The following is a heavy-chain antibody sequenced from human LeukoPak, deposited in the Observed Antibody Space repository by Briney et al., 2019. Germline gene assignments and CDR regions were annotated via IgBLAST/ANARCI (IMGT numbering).Heavy chain of an antibody. V-gene: IGHV1-2*02. J-gene: IGHJ4*02. CDR1: GYTFTCYY. CDR2: INPNSGGT. D-gene: IGHD6-13*01. CDR3: ARDRRIAAAGSDFDY. Sequence: ASVKVSCKASGYTFTCYYMHWVRQAPGQGLEWMGWINPNSGGTNYAQKFQGRVTMTRDTSISTAYMELSRLRSDDTAVYYCARDRRIAAAGSDFDYWGQGTLVTVSS.